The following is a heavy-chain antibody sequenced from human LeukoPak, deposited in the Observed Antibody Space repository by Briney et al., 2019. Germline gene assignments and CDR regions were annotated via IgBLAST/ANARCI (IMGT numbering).Heavy chain of an antibody. CDR2: ISGSGGST. D-gene: IGHD1-14*01. J-gene: IGHJ4*02. CDR3: AKTRFVGGKPPQDY. Sequence: GSLRLSCAASGSTFSSYGMSWVRQAPGKGLEWVSAISGSGGSTYYADSVKGRFTISRDNSKNTLYLQMNSLRAEDTAVYYCAKTRFVGGKPPQDYWGQGTLVTVSS. V-gene: IGHV3-23*01. CDR1: GSTFSSYG.